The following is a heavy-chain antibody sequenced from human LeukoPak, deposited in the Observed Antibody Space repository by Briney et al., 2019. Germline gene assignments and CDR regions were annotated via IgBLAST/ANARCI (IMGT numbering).Heavy chain of an antibody. CDR2: INHSGST. J-gene: IGHJ6*03. CDR1: GGSFSGYY. CDR3: AREYCSGGSCYGNYYYYMDV. V-gene: IGHV4-34*01. Sequence: PSETLSLTCAVYGGSFSGYYWSWIRQPPGKGLEWIGEINHSGSTNYNPSLKSRVTISVDTSKNQFSLKLSSVTAADTAVYYCAREYCSGGSCYGNYYYYMDVWGKGTTVTVSS. D-gene: IGHD2-15*01.